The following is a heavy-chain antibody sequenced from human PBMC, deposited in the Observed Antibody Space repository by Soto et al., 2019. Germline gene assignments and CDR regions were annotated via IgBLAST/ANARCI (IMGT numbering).Heavy chain of an antibody. J-gene: IGHJ3*02. D-gene: IGHD5-12*01. CDR3: AREVGDGYNFGAFDI. CDR1: GFTFSSYA. CDR2: ISYDGSNK. Sequence: QVQLVESGGGVVQPGRSLRLSCAASGFTFSSYAMHWVRQAPGKGLEWVAVISYDGSNKYYADSVKGRFTISRDNSKNTLDLQMNSLRAEDTAVYYCAREVGDGYNFGAFDIWGQGTMVTVSS. V-gene: IGHV3-30-3*01.